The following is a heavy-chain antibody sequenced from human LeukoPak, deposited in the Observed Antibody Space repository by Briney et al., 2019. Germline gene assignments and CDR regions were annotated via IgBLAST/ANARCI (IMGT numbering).Heavy chain of an antibody. CDR3: ARHGRYGSFDY. CDR1: GGSFSGYY. Sequence: SETLSLTCAVYGGSFSGYYWSWIRQPPGKGLEWIGEINHSGSTNYNPSLKSRVIISVDTSKNQFSLKLSSVTAADTAVYYCARHGRYGSFDYWGQGTLVTVSS. V-gene: IGHV4-34*01. CDR2: INHSGST. D-gene: IGHD3-10*01. J-gene: IGHJ4*02.